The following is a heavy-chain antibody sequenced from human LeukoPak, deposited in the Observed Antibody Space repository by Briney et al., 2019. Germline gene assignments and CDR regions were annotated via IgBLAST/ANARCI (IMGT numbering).Heavy chain of an antibody. CDR1: GFTFSDYY. Sequence: PGGYLRLSCAASGFTFSDYYMSWNRQAPGKGLEWVSYISSSSSYTNYADSVKGRFTISRDNAKNSLYLQMNSLRAEDTAVYYCARVGGDRGDYFDYCGQGTLVTVSS. CDR2: ISSSSSYT. V-gene: IGHV3-11*05. CDR3: ARVGGDRGDYFDY. D-gene: IGHD2-15*01. J-gene: IGHJ4*02.